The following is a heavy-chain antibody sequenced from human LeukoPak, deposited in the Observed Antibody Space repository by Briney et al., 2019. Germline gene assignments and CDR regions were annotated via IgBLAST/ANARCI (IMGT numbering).Heavy chain of an antibody. D-gene: IGHD3-3*01. J-gene: IGHJ6*02. Sequence: GGSLRLSCAASGFTFSSYWMHWVRQAPGKGPVWVSRINSDGSSTSYADSVKGRFTISRDNAKNTLYLQMNSLRAEDTAVYYCARDYDFGDYGMDVWGQGTTVTVSS. V-gene: IGHV3-74*01. CDR3: ARDYDFGDYGMDV. CDR1: GFTFSSYW. CDR2: INSDGSST.